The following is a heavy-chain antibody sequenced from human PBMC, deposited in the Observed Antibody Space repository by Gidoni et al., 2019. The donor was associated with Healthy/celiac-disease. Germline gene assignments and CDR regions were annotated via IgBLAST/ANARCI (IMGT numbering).Heavy chain of an antibody. V-gene: IGHV3-30*02. CDR3: AKARGDYRRLHPLYYYSYGMDV. J-gene: IGHJ6*02. D-gene: IGHD4-17*01. Sequence: GSNKYYADAVKGRFTISRDNSTNTLYLQMNTLRAEDTAVYYCAKARGDYRRLHPLYYYSYGMDVWGQGTTVTVSS. CDR2: GSNK.